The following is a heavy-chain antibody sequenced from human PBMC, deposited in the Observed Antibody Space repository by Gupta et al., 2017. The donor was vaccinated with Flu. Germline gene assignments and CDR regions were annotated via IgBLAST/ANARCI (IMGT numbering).Heavy chain of an antibody. J-gene: IGHJ3*01. D-gene: IGHD3-22*01. CDR3: ARLLGGIIVVPTAPDAVDA. CDR2: INSDKGDT. Sequence: QRLEWMGWINSDKGDTKSSQMVQGRVTLTRDTSASTVYMQLTSLRSEDSAVYYCARLLGGIIVVPTAPDAVDAWGQGTKVTVSS. V-gene: IGHV1-3*01.